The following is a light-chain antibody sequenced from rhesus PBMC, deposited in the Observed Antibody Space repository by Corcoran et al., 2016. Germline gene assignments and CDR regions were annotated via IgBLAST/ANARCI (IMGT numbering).Light chain of an antibody. CDR1: QGISNI. Sequence: DIQMTQSPSSLSASVGDTVTITCRASQGISNILAWYQQKPGNVPKLLIHYGSTFKSGVPSRFSGSGSGTDFTLTNSSLQPEDFATYYCQHGYRTPLTFGGGTKVEIK. V-gene: IGKV1S15*01. CDR2: YGS. CDR3: QHGYRTPLT. J-gene: IGKJ4*01.